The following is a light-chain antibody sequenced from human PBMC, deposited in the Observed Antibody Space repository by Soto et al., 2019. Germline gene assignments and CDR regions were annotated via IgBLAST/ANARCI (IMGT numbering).Light chain of an antibody. CDR1: QSFRGL. CDR2: DAY. Sequence: EVVLTQSPVTLSLSPGERATLSCRASQSFRGLLAWYQQKPGQAPRLLIYDAYNRATGIQPRFSGSGSGTDFTLTISSLEPEDSAVYYCQQRHMWPITLGQGTRLEIK. J-gene: IGKJ5*01. V-gene: IGKV3-11*01. CDR3: QQRHMWPIT.